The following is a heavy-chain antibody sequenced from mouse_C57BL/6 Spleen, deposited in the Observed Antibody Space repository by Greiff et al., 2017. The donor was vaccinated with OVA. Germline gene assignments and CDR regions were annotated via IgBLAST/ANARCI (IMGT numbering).Heavy chain of an antibody. V-gene: IGHV14-2*01. J-gene: IGHJ1*03. D-gene: IGHD1-1*01. CDR3: ARVYYYGSSYDWYFDV. Sequence: EVQLQQSGAELVKPGASVKLSCTASGFNIKDYYMPWVKQRTEQGLEWIGRIDPEDGETKYAPKFQGKATITADTSSNTAYLQLSSLTSEDTAVYYCARVYYYGSSYDWYFDVWGTGTTVTVSS. CDR2: IDPEDGET. CDR1: GFNIKDYY.